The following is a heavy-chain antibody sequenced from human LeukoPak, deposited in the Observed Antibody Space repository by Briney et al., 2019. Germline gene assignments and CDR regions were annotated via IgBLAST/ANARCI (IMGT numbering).Heavy chain of an antibody. D-gene: IGHD3-16*02. Sequence: GGSLRLSCAASGFNFNTYWMSWVRQAPGKGLEWVSGISGSGDSAYYVDSVRGRFTVSRDNSKNTLYLQINSLRAEDTAVYYCTRSLSDGGYWGQGTLVTVSS. CDR1: GFNFNTYW. CDR3: TRSLSDGGY. J-gene: IGHJ1*01. V-gene: IGHV3-23*01. CDR2: ISGSGDSA.